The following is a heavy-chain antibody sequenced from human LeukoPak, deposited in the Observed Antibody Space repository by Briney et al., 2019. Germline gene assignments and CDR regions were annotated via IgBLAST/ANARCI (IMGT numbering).Heavy chain of an antibody. CDR2: VSGSGGNT. Sequence: GGSLRLSCAASGFTFSSYAMSWVRQAPGKGLEWVSVVSGSGGNTYYADSVKGRFTTSRDNSKKTLYLQMSSLGADDTAVYYCAKDRDSSGRYRFDYWGQGTLVTVSS. CDR3: AKDRDSSGRYRFDY. V-gene: IGHV3-23*01. D-gene: IGHD3-22*01. CDR1: GFTFSSYA. J-gene: IGHJ4*02.